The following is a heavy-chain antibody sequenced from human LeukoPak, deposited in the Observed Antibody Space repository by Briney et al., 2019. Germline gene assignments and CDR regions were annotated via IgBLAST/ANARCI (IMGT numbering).Heavy chain of an antibody. V-gene: IGHV4-38-2*01. Sequence: SETLSLTCAVSGYSISSGYYWGWIRQPPGKGLEWIGSIYHSGSTYYNPSLKSRVTISVDTSKNQFSLKLSSVTDADTAVYYCARVAGMYSSSWYYFDYWGQGTLVTVSS. CDR3: ARVAGMYSSSWYYFDY. CDR1: GYSISSGYY. J-gene: IGHJ4*02. D-gene: IGHD6-13*01. CDR2: IYHSGST.